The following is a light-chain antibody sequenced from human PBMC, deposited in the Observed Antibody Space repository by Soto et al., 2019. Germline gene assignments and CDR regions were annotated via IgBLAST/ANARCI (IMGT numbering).Light chain of an antibody. CDR3: MQALQTPRT. V-gene: IGKV2-28*01. Sequence: DIVMTQSPLSLPVTPGEPASISCRSSQSLLHSNGYNYLDWYLQKPGQSPQLLIYLCSNRASGVPDRFSGSGSGTDFTLKISRVEDEDVGVYYCMQALQTPRTFGPGTKVDIK. CDR1: QSLLHSNGYNY. CDR2: LCS. J-gene: IGKJ3*01.